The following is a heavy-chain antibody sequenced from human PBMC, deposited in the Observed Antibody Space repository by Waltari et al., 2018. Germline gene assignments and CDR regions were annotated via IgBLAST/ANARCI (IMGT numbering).Heavy chain of an antibody. CDR1: GFTFSSYA. CDR2: IRSNGGST. Sequence: EVQLVESGGGLVQPGGSLRLSCSASGFTFSSYAMHWFRQAPGKGLEYVSAIRSNGGSTYYADSVKGRFTISRDNSKNTLYLQMSSLRAEDTAVYYCVKGDRSRLAPGAYWGQGTLVTVSS. J-gene: IGHJ4*02. V-gene: IGHV3-64D*06. D-gene: IGHD3-3*02. CDR3: VKGDRSRLAPGAY.